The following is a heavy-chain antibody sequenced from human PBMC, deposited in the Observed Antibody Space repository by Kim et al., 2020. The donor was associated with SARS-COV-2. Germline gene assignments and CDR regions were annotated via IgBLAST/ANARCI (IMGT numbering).Heavy chain of an antibody. CDR3: ARERRLITLAAAWEGWFDP. V-gene: IGHV1-3*01. J-gene: IGHJ5*02. Sequence: ASVKVSCKASGYTFTSYAMHWVRQAPGQRLEWMGWINAGNGNTKYSQKFQGRVTITRDTSASTAYMELSSLRSEDTAVYYCARERRLITLAAAWEGWFDPWGQGTLVTVSS. D-gene: IGHD6-13*01. CDR2: INAGNGNT. CDR1: GYTFTSYA.